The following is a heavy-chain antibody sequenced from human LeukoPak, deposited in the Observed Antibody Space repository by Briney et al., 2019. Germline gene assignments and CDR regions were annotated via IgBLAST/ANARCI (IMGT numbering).Heavy chain of an antibody. CDR1: GYTFTSYG. CDR3: AVHYYDSSGLMGGGY. J-gene: IGHJ4*02. Sequence: GASVKVSRKASGYTFTSYGISWVRQAPGQGLEWMGWISAYNDNTNYAQKLQGRVTMTTDTSTSTAYMELRSLRSDDTAVYYCAVHYYDSSGLMGGGYWGQGTLVTVSS. D-gene: IGHD3-22*01. V-gene: IGHV1-18*01. CDR2: ISAYNDNT.